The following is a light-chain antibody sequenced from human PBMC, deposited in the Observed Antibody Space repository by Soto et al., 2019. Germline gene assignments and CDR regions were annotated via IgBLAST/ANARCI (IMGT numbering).Light chain of an antibody. V-gene: IGLV1-44*01. CDR3: AAWHDSLNGVL. J-gene: IGLJ2*01. Sequence: QSVLTQPPSASGTPGQRVTISCSGSSSNIGSNVVNWYQQLPGTAPKLLIYGNNQRPSGVPDRFSGSKSGTSASLAISGLQSEDEADYFCAAWHDSLNGVLFGGGTKLTVL. CDR1: SSNIGSNV. CDR2: GNN.